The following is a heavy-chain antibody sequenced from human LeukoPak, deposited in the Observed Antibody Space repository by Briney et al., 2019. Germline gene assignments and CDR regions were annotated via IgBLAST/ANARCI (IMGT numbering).Heavy chain of an antibody. CDR1: GDTFTSHY. Sequence: GASVKVSCKASGDTFTSHYIHWLRQAPGQGLEWMGISNPRGGSTSHAQKFQGRVTMTTDTSTSTVYMELSSLRSEDTAVYYCARSPAYCSGSTCYGHNWFDPWGQGTLVTVSS. CDR3: ARSPAYCSGSTCYGHNWFDP. D-gene: IGHD2-15*01. CDR2: SNPRGGST. V-gene: IGHV1-46*01. J-gene: IGHJ5*02.